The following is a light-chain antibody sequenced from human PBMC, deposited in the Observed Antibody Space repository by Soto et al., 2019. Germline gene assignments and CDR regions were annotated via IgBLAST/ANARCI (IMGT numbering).Light chain of an antibody. Sequence: DIQMTQSPSSLSASVGDRVTITCRTSQGISNYLAWYQQKPGKVPKLLIYAASTLQSGVPSRFSGSGSGTDFTLTISSLQPEDVATKYGPKYNGALRSFGGGTKVEIK. J-gene: IGKJ4*01. CDR3: PKYNGALRS. CDR2: AAS. CDR1: QGISNY. V-gene: IGKV1-27*01.